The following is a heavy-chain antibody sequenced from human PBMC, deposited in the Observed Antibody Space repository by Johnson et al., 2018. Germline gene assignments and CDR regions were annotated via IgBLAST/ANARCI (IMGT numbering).Heavy chain of an antibody. Sequence: QVQLQESGPGLVRPSETLSLTCTVSGGSVNSASYYWSWIRQPPGKGLEWIGYIYYSGNTNYNPSLKGRVTMSVEMVENQFSLKLTSVTAADTAVYFCARLIVTGTYWFDPWGQGTLVTVSS. V-gene: IGHV4-61*01. CDR2: IYYSGNT. CDR1: GGSVNSASYY. CDR3: ARLIVTGTYWFDP. J-gene: IGHJ5*02. D-gene: IGHD2-21*01.